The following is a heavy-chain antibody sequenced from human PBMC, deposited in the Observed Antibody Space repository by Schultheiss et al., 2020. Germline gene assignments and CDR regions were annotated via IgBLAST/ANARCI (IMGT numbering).Heavy chain of an antibody. D-gene: IGHD1-26*01. Sequence: GESLKISCAASGFTFSGSAMHWVRQASGKGLEWVGRIRSKANSYATAYAASVKGRFTISRDDSKNTAYLQMNSLKTEDTAVYYCTRLWDLPWGQGTLVTVFS. J-gene: IGHJ4*02. CDR3: TRLWDLP. CDR1: GFTFSGSA. CDR2: IRSKANSYAT. V-gene: IGHV3-73*01.